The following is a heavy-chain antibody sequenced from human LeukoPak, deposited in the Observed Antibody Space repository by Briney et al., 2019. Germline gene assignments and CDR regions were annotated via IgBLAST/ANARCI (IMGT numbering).Heavy chain of an antibody. V-gene: IGHV4-38-2*02. J-gene: IGHJ4*02. CDR1: GYSISSGYY. Sequence: SETLSLTCTVSGYSISSGYYWGWIRQPPGKGLEWMGSIYHSGSTYYNPSLKSRVTISVDTSRNQFSLKLNSVTAADTAVYYCARISTSGSGNYYGDYWGQGTLVTVSS. D-gene: IGHD3-10*01. CDR3: ARISTSGSGNYYGDY. CDR2: IYHSGST.